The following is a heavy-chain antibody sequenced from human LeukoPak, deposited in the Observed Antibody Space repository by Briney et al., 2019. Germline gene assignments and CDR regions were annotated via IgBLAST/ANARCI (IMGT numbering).Heavy chain of an antibody. CDR3: AKEKTGWSGVIDS. D-gene: IGHD6-19*01. J-gene: IGHJ4*02. CDR1: GLTFSSHA. CDR2: ISSSGSGGSI. V-gene: IGHV3-23*01. Sequence: PGGSLRLSCEASGLTFSSHAMNWVRQAPGKGLEWVSGISSSGSGGSIHYADSVMGRFTISRDNSKNTLHSQMNSLRAEDTGIYYCAKEKTGWSGVIDSWGQGTQVTVSS.